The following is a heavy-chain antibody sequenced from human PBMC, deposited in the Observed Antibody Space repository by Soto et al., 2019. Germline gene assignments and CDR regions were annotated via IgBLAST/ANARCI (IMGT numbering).Heavy chain of an antibody. CDR1: GDSISTVDYF. CDR3: ARGRYCLTGRCFPNWFDS. D-gene: IGHD2-15*01. Sequence: QVQLLESGPGLVKPSQTLSLTCSVSGDSISTVDYFWAWVRQPPGQALEYIGYIYKSATTYYNPSFDSRVAISLDTSKSQFSLNVTSLTAADTAVYFCARGRYCLTGRCFPNWFDSWGQGTLVTVSS. J-gene: IGHJ5*01. CDR2: IYKSATT. V-gene: IGHV4-30-4*01.